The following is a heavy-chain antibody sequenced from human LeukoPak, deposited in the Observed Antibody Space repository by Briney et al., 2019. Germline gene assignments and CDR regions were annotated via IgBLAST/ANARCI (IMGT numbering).Heavy chain of an antibody. J-gene: IGHJ4*02. V-gene: IGHV1-2*02. CDR3: ARVGAKAGYYFDY. CDR2: INPNSGGT. Sequence: ASVKVSCKASGFTFTGYYMHWVRQAPGQGLEWMGWINPNSGGTNYAQKFQGRVTMTRDTSISTAYMELSRLRSDDTAVYYCARVGAKAGYYFDYWGQGTLVTVSS. D-gene: IGHD1-26*01. CDR1: GFTFTGYY.